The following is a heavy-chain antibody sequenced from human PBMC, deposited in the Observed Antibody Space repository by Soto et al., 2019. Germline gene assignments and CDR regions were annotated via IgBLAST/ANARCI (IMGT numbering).Heavy chain of an antibody. Sequence: PGGSLRLSCAASGFTFSGYWMYWVRQAPGKGLVWVSHISPDGSGSAYADSVKGRFTISRDNAQSTLYLQMNSLRAEDTALYYCATGAYFDPGWGQGTLVTVSS. CDR3: ATGAYFDPG. J-gene: IGHJ4*02. CDR2: ISPDGSGS. CDR1: GFTFSGYW. D-gene: IGHD3-9*01. V-gene: IGHV3-74*01.